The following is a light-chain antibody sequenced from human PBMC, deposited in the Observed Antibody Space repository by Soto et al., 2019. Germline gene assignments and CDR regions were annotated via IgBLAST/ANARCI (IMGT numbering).Light chain of an antibody. Sequence: EIVMTQSPATLSVSPGERATLSCRASQSVSSNFAWYQQRPAQAPRLLIYDVSTKATGVPTRFSGSGSGTEFTLTISSLQSEEFAVYYGQQYHDWPLTFGGGTRVEIK. CDR3: QQYHDWPLT. V-gene: IGKV3D-15*01. CDR2: DVS. J-gene: IGKJ4*01. CDR1: QSVSSN.